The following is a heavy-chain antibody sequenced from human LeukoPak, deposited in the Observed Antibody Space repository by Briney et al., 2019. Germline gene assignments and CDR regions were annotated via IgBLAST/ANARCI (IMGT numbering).Heavy chain of an antibody. J-gene: IGHJ4*02. Sequence: PSETLSLTCTASGGSISSYYWSWIRQPPGKGLEWIWDIYYSGSTNYNPSLKSRVTISVDTSKNQFSLKLSSVTAADTAVYYCASTYCSGGSCYWALDYWGQGTLVTVSS. CDR2: IYYSGST. D-gene: IGHD2-15*01. CDR3: ASTYCSGGSCYWALDY. CDR1: GGSISSYY. V-gene: IGHV4-59*08.